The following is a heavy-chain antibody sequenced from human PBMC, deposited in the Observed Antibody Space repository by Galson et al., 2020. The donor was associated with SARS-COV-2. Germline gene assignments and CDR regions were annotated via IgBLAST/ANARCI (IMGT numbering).Heavy chain of an antibody. Sequence: SENLSLTCAVSGGSFSGYFWSWIRQPPGKGLAWIREVNPSGSTNYNPSLKSRVTISVDTSKNQFSLKLSSVTAADTAVYYCARGLDGTGRFNGWDYWGQGTLVTVSS. CDR1: GGSFSGYF. CDR3: ARGLDGTGRFNGWDY. D-gene: IGHD2-8*02. CDR2: VNPSGST. J-gene: IGHJ4*02. V-gene: IGHV4-34*01.